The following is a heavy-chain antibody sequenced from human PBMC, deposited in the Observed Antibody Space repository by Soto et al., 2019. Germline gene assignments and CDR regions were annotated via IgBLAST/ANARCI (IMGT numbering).Heavy chain of an antibody. CDR3: ARENFGIDYYYGMDV. V-gene: IGHV4-30-4*01. J-gene: IGHJ6*02. CDR2: IYYSGST. Sequence: PSETLSLTCTVSGGSISSGDYYWSWIRQPPGKGLEWIGYIYYSGSTYYNPSLKSRVTISVDTSKNQFSLKLSSVTAADTAVYYCARENFGIDYYYGMDVWGQGTTVTVSS. D-gene: IGHD3-3*01. CDR1: GGSISSGDYY.